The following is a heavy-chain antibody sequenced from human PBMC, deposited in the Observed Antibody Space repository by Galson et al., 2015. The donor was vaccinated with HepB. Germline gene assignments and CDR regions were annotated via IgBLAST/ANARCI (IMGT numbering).Heavy chain of an antibody. CDR3: ARVADVDYGDHSHFDF. V-gene: IGHV3-11*06. CDR1: RFTFSDYY. D-gene: IGHD4-17*01. Sequence: SLRLSCAASRFTFSDYYMSWIRQAPGKGLEWLSYISHSTLYTNYADSVKGRITISRDNARNSLYLQLNSLRAEDTAVYYCARVADVDYGDHSHFDFWGQGTLVTVSS. J-gene: IGHJ4*02. CDR2: ISHSTLYT.